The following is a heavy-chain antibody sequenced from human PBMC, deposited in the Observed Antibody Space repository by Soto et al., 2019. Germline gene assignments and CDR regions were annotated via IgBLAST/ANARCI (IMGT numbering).Heavy chain of an antibody. D-gene: IGHD2-21*02. CDR3: ARDVDDCYCEYGIGG. CDR1: GYTFTRSG. J-gene: IGHJ4*01. CDR2: ISTYNGDT. Sequence: GASVKVSCKASGYTFTRSGISWVRQAPGQGLEWMGWISTYNGDTNYAQTFQGRVTMTTDTSTSTVHMEVRSLRSDDTAVYYCARDVDDCYCEYGIGGWGQGTPVTVSS. V-gene: IGHV1-18*01.